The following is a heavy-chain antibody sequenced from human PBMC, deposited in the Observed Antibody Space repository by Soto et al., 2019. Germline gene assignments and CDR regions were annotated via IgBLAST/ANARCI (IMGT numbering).Heavy chain of an antibody. CDR3: ARVADWNTDDY. J-gene: IGHJ4*02. CDR2: IWYDGSNK. Sequence: PGGSLRLSCAASGFTFSSYGMHWVRQAPGKGLEWVAVIWYDGSNKYYADSVKGRFTISRDNSKNTLYLQMNSLRAEDTAVYYCARVADWNTDDYWGQGTLVTVSS. D-gene: IGHD1-1*01. CDR1: GFTFSSYG. V-gene: IGHV3-33*01.